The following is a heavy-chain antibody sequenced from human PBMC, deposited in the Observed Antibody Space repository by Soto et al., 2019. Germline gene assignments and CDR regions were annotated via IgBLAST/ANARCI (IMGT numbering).Heavy chain of an antibody. D-gene: IGHD5-12*01. Sequence: GGSLRLSCAASGFTFSSYTLNWVRQAPGKGLEWISYIDSSSSTINYADSVKGRFTISRDNAKSSLYLQMNSLRAEDTAVYYCARGDIVATTYYFDYWGQGTLVTVSS. CDR3: ARGDIVATTYYFDY. J-gene: IGHJ4*02. CDR2: IDSSSSTI. CDR1: GFTFSSYT. V-gene: IGHV3-48*01.